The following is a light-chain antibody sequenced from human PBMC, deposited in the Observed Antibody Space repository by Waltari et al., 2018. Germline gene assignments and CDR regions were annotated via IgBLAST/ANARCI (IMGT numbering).Light chain of an antibody. V-gene: IGLV1-51*02. CDR2: ETN. Sequence: QSVLTQPPSVSPAPGQKVTISCSGSSSNIGNNYVSWYQQLPGTAPKLLIYETNKRPSGIPDRFSGSKSGTSATLGITGLQTGDEADYYCGTWDSSLSAVVFGGGTKLTVL. CDR3: GTWDSSLSAVV. CDR1: SSNIGNNY. J-gene: IGLJ2*01.